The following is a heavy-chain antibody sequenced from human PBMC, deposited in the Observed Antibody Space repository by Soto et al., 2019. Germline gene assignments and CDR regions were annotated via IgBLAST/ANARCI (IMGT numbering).Heavy chain of an antibody. CDR2: IYYSGST. CDR3: ARDRMVRGPESYYMDV. V-gene: IGHV4-31*02. CDR1: GGSISSGGYY. J-gene: IGHJ6*03. D-gene: IGHD3-10*01. Sequence: SETLSLTCTVSGGSISSGGYYWSWIRQHPGKGLEWIGYIYYSGSTYYNPSLKSRVTISVDTSKNQFSLKLSSVTAADTAVYYCARDRMVRGPESYYMDVWGKGTTVTVSS.